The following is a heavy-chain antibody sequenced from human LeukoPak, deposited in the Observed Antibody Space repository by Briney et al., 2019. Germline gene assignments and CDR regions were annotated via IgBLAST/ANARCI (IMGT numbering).Heavy chain of an antibody. J-gene: IGHJ6*03. V-gene: IGHV1-69*05. Sequence: SVKVSCKASGGTFSSYAISWVRQAPGQGLEWMGGIIPIFGTANYARKFQGRVTITTDESTSTAYMELSSLRSEDTAVYYCARQARANLCSSTSCYTPSVYYYYIDVWGKGTTVTVSS. CDR3: ARQARANLCSSTSCYTPSVYYYYIDV. CDR2: IIPIFGTA. CDR1: GGTFSSYA. D-gene: IGHD2-2*02.